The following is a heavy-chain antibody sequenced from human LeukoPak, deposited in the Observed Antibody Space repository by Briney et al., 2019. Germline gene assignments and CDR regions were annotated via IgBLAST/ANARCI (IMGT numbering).Heavy chain of an antibody. Sequence: GASVKVSCKASGYTFTSYGISWVRQAPGQGLEWMGWISAYNGNTNYAQKLQGRVTMTTDTSTSTAYMELRSLRSDDTVVYYCARDWNIVVVPAAPPRYYGMDVWGQGTTVTVSS. CDR3: ARDWNIVVVPAAPPRYYGMDV. D-gene: IGHD2-2*01. J-gene: IGHJ6*02. CDR2: ISAYNGNT. CDR1: GYTFTSYG. V-gene: IGHV1-18*01.